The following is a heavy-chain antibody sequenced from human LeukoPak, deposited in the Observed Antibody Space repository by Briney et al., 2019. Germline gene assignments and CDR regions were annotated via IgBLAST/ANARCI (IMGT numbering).Heavy chain of an antibody. D-gene: IGHD3-22*01. Sequence: PSETLSLTCSVSGGSIRSSDDYWGFVRQTPGKGLEWMGSIYYTGSSHYNPSLKSRATISVDTSKNQFSLKLASVTAADTAVYYCTRAASSGPLFTYHMDVWGKGTTVTISS. CDR1: GGSIRSSDDY. V-gene: IGHV4-39*07. CDR2: IYYTGSS. J-gene: IGHJ6*03. CDR3: TRAASSGPLFTYHMDV.